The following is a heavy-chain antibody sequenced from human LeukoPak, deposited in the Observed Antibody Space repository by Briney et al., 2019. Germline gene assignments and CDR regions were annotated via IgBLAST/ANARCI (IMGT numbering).Heavy chain of an antibody. CDR2: ISGSGGST. CDR3: AKGHRGWELLFDGCYMDV. CDR1: GFTFSSYA. V-gene: IGHV3-23*01. Sequence: GGSLRLSCAASGFTFSSYAMSWLRQAPGKGLEWVSAISGSGGSTYYADSVKGRFTISRDNSKNTLYLQMNSLRAEDTAVYYCAKGHRGWELLFDGCYMDVWGKGTTVAVSS. D-gene: IGHD1-26*01. J-gene: IGHJ6*03.